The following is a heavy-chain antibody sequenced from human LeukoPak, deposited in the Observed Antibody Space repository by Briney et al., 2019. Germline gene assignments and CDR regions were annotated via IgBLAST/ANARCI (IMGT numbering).Heavy chain of an antibody. CDR2: ISSSSSYI. J-gene: IGHJ4*02. CDR3: ARDGQQLPFGY. Sequence: PGGSLRLSCAASGFTFSSYSMNWVRQAPGKGLGWVSSISSSSSYIYYAGSVKGRFTISRDNAKNSLYLQMNSLRAEDTAVYYCARDGQQLPFGYWGQGTLVTVSS. D-gene: IGHD6-13*01. V-gene: IGHV3-21*01. CDR1: GFTFSSYS.